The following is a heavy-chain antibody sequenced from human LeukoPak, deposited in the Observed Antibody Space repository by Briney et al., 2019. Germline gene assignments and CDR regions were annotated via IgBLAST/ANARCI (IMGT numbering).Heavy chain of an antibody. CDR3: TRDRYPDYDFWSGLSSYYYYYMAV. D-gene: IGHD3-3*01. V-gene: IGHV3-49*04. CDR1: GVSFCVYA. Sequence: RSLRLSCTESGVSFCVYAMCWVRQAPGKGLEWGGFIRSKAYGGTTEYAASVKGRFTISRDDSKSTAYLQMNSLITEDTAVYYCTRDRYPDYDFWSGLSSYYYYYMAVWGKGTTVTVSS. CDR2: IRSKAYGGTT. J-gene: IGHJ6*03.